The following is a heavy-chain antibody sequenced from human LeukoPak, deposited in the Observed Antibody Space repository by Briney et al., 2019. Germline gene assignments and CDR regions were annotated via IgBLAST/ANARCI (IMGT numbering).Heavy chain of an antibody. CDR1: GLTFSSYS. J-gene: IGHJ3*02. Sequence: GGSLRLSCAASGLTFSSYSMNWVRQAPGKGLEGVSYISSSSSTIYYADSVKGRFTISRDNAKNSLYLQMNSLRDEDTAVYYCARGRPTTVTRYDAFDIWGQGTMVTVSS. CDR3: ARGRPTTVTRYDAFDI. CDR2: ISSSSSTI. V-gene: IGHV3-48*02. D-gene: IGHD4-17*01.